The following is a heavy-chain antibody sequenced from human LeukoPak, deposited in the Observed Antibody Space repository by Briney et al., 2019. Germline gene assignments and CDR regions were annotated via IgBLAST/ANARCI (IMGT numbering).Heavy chain of an antibody. Sequence: PGGSLRLSCAASGFTFSKDWMSWVRQATGKGLEWLGRIKSNAGGGTTDYAAPVQGRITISRDDSQNTLYLQLDSLKAEDTAVYYCSTYRGQYDSSGYDYWGQGTLVAVSS. CDR2: IKSNAGGGTT. J-gene: IGHJ4*02. CDR3: STYRGQYDSSGYDY. CDR1: GFTFSKDW. V-gene: IGHV3-15*01. D-gene: IGHD3-22*01.